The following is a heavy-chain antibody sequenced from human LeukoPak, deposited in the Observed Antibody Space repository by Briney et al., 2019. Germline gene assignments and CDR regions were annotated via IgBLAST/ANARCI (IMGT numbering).Heavy chain of an antibody. D-gene: IGHD6-13*01. CDR1: GGSISSYY. J-gene: IGHJ1*01. CDR2: IDYSGST. Sequence: PSETLSLTCTVSGGSISSYYWSCIRQPPGKGVESIGYIDYSGSTIYNPSLKSRVTISVNTSKNQFSLQLSSVTAADTAVYYCARSGGLYTSTWYFHHGGRATLAT. CDR3: ARSGGLYTSTWYFHH. V-gene: IGHV4-59*01.